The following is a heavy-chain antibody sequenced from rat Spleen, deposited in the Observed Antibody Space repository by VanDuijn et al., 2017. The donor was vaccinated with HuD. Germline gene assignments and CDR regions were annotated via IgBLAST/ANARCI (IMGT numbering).Heavy chain of an antibody. Sequence: EVQLVETGGGLVQPGRSMKLSCAASGFTFSNYGMAWVRQTPTKGLEWVASITPSGNYTYYRDSVKGRFTISRDNAKSTLYLQMDSLRSEDTATYYCATTPGRPFAYWGQGTLVTVSS. CDR1: GFTFSNYG. CDR2: ITPSGNYT. CDR3: ATTPGRPFAY. V-gene: IGHV5-25*01. J-gene: IGHJ3*01. D-gene: IGHD5-1*01.